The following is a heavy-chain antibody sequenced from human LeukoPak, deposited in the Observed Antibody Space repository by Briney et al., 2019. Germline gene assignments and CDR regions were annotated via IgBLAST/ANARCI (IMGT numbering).Heavy chain of an antibody. Sequence: PGGSLRLSCAASGFTFSSYWMHWVRQAPGKGLVWVSRINTDGSSTSYADSVKGRFTISRDNAKNTLYLQMNSLRAEDTAVYYCARVPHCSSTSCPWDYWGQGTLVTVSS. CDR3: ARVPHCSSTSCPWDY. J-gene: IGHJ4*02. V-gene: IGHV3-74*01. CDR2: INTDGSST. D-gene: IGHD2-2*01. CDR1: GFTFSSYW.